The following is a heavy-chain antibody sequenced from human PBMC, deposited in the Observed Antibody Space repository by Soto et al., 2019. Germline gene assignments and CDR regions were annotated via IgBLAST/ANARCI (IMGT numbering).Heavy chain of an antibody. V-gene: IGHV1-18*01. CDR2: ISAYNGNT. Sequence: ASVKVSCKASGGTFSSYGISWVRQAPGQGLEWMGWISAYNGNTNYAQKLQGRVTMTTDTSTSTAYMELRSLRSDDTAVYYCARGCSGGSCYRGGYCYYGMDVWGQGTTVTVSS. J-gene: IGHJ6*02. CDR1: GGTFSSYG. CDR3: ARGCSGGSCYRGGYCYYGMDV. D-gene: IGHD2-15*01.